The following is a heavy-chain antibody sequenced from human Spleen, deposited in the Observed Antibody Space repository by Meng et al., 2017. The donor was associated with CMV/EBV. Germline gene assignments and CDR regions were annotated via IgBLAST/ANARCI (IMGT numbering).Heavy chain of an antibody. V-gene: IGHV3-53*01. CDR3: VRGEKMGKGYTNFFDY. CDR1: GFTVSDYY. CDR2: MNGVGST. J-gene: IGHJ4*02. D-gene: IGHD3-16*02. Sequence: SGFTVSDYYMSWVRLAPGKGLEWVSVMNGVGSTVYADSVKGRFIISRDDSKNSLYLQLNNLRAEYTAIYYCVRGEKMGKGYTNFFDYWGQGSLVTVSS.